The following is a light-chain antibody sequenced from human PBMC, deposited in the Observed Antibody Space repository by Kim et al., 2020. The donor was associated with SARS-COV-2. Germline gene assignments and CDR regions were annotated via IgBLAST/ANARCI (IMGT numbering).Light chain of an antibody. CDR2: GAS. Sequence: SPGERAILSCRASPSVSNNLAWYQHKPGQPPRLLIYGASTRASVVPARFSGSGSGTDFTLTVSSLQSEDFAVYYCHQYNDWPPGDTFGQGTKLEI. V-gene: IGKV3-15*01. CDR3: HQYNDWPPGDT. CDR1: PSVSNN. J-gene: IGKJ2*01.